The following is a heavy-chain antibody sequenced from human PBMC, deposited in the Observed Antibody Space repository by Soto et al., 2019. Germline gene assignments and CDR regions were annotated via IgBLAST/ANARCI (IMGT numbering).Heavy chain of an antibody. V-gene: IGHV1-2*02. Sequence: QVQLVQSGAEVKKPGASVKVSCKASGYTFTGYYMHWVRQAPGQGPEWMGWINPNSGGTTYAQKFQGRVTVTRDPSISTAYMELSSLRSDDTAVYSCARGGSSSLDYWGQGTLVTVSS. CDR3: ARGGSSSLDY. CDR1: GYTFTGYY. D-gene: IGHD6-6*01. CDR2: INPNSGGT. J-gene: IGHJ4*02.